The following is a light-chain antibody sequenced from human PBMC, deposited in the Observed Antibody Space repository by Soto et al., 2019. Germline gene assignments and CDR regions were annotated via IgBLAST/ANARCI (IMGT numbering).Light chain of an antibody. J-gene: IGKJ5*01. CDR2: GAS. Sequence: EIVLTQAPGTLSLSPGKRATLSCRARQSTSSSYLAWYQQRPGQAPRLLIYGASSRATGIPDRFSGSGSGTEFTLTISRLEPEDFAVYYCQQRSNWPPGVTFGQGTRLEIK. CDR1: QSTSSSY. CDR3: QQRSNWPPGVT. V-gene: IGKV3D-20*02.